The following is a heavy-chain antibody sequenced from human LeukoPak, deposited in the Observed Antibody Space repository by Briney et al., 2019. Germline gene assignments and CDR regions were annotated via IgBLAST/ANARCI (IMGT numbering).Heavy chain of an antibody. J-gene: IGHJ4*02. CDR2: IYYSGST. CDR1: GGSISSGDYY. CDR3: ARDQCSGGSCYDY. D-gene: IGHD2-15*01. V-gene: IGHV4-30-4*01. Sequence: SQTLSLTCTVSGGSISSGDYYWSWIRQPPGKGLEWIGYIYYSGSTYYNPSLKSRVTISVDTSKNQFSLKLSSVTAADTAVYYCARDQCSGGSCYDYWGQGTLVTVSS.